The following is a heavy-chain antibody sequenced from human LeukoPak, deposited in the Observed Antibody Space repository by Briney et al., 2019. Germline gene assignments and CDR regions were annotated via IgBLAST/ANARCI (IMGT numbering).Heavy chain of an antibody. CDR2: ISGSGGST. Sequence: PGGSLRLSCAASGFTFSSYAMSWVRQAPGKGLEWVSAISGSGGSTYYADSVRGRFTISRDNSKNTLSLQMSSLRVEDTAVYYCATRAAVGRYFDYWGQGTLVTVSS. D-gene: IGHD6-13*01. J-gene: IGHJ4*02. CDR1: GFTFSSYA. CDR3: ATRAAVGRYFDY. V-gene: IGHV3-23*01.